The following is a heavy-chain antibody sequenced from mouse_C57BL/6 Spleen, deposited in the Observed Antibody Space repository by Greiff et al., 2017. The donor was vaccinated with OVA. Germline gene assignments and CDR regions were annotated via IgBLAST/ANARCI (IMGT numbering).Heavy chain of an antibody. CDR2: IDPEDGET. Sequence: EVQLQQSGAELVKPGASVKLSCTASGFNIKDYYMHWVKQRTEQGLEWIGRIDPEDGETKYAPQFQGKATITAATSSTPAYLQISSLASEDTDVYYCASYDYNAMDYWGKGTSVTVSS. D-gene: IGHD1-1*01. J-gene: IGHJ4*01. V-gene: IGHV14-2*01. CDR3: ASYDYNAMDY. CDR1: GFNIKDYY.